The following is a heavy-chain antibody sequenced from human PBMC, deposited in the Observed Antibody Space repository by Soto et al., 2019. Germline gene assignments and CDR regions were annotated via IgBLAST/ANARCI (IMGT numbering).Heavy chain of an antibody. V-gene: IGHV3-7*01. J-gene: IGHJ4*02. CDR1: GFTFSNYW. Sequence: GGSLRLSCAASGFTFSNYWMSWVRQAPGKGLEWVANIKEDGSERYYVDSVKGRFTISRDNAKNSLYLQMTSLRPEDTAVYYCTRGHPSIYNFWGQGTLVTVSS. CDR3: TRGHPSIYNF. D-gene: IGHD4-4*01. CDR2: IKEDGSER.